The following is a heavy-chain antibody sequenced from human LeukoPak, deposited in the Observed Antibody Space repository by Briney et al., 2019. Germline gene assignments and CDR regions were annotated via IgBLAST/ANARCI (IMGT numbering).Heavy chain of an antibody. CDR3: AAGASGWYLGPLDY. V-gene: IGHV4-59*05. Sequence: SETLSLTCTVSGGSISSYYWSWLRQPAGKGLEWIGRIYYSGSTYYNPSLKSRVTISVDTSKNQFSLKLSSVPAADTAVYYCAAGASGWYLGPLDYWGQGTLVTVSS. D-gene: IGHD6-19*01. CDR2: IYYSGST. J-gene: IGHJ4*02. CDR1: GGSISSYY.